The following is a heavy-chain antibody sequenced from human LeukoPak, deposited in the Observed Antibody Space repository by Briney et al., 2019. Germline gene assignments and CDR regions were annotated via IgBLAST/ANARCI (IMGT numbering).Heavy chain of an antibody. CDR3: ARGFPLTVGATDAFDI. V-gene: IGHV1-18*01. J-gene: IGHJ3*02. CDR1: GYTFTSYG. Sequence: ASVKVSCKASGYTFTSYGISWVRQAPGQGLEWMGWISAYNGNTNYAQKLQGRVTMTTDTSTSTAYMELRSLRSDDTAVYYCARGFPLTVGATDAFDIWGQGTMVTVSS. CDR2: ISAYNGNT. D-gene: IGHD1-26*01.